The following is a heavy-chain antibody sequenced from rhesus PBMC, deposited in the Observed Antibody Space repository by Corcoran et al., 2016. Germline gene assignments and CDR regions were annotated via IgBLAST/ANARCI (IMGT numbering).Heavy chain of an antibody. D-gene: IGHD6-43*01. CDR2: IKNKADGGTA. CDR3: AREDPGGIAAAGVDY. V-gene: IGHV3-16*01. Sequence: EVQLVESGGGLVQPGGSLRLSCAASGFTFSNYWMSWVRQAPGKGLEWVGRIKNKADGGTAAYAESVKGSITIPRDDSKNTLYLQMNSLKTADTAVYDCAREDPGGIAAAGVDYWGQGVLVTVSS. J-gene: IGHJ4*01. CDR1: GFTFSNYW.